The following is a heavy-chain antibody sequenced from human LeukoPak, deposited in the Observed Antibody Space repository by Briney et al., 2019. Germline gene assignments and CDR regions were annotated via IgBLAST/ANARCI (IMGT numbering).Heavy chain of an antibody. J-gene: IGHJ4*02. V-gene: IGHV3-7*01. CDR1: GFTLSSSW. Sequence: PGGSLRLSCAASGFTLSSSWMTWVRQAPGNGLEWVANIKEDGSQKYYMDSVKGRFTISRDNAKNSLYLQMNSLRAEDTAVYYCARDGIEGATVLDYWGQGTLVTVSS. D-gene: IGHD1-26*01. CDR3: ARDGIEGATVLDY. CDR2: IKEDGSQK.